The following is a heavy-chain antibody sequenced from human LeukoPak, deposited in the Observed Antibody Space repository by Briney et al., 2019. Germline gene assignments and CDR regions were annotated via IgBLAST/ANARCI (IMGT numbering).Heavy chain of an antibody. V-gene: IGHV3-48*01. Sequence: GGSLRLSCAASGFTFSDYSMNWVRQAPGKGLEWISYIGIDSGNTNYADSVKGRFNISGDKAKNSLYLQMNSLRVEDTAVYYCARDYKYAFDNWGQGTLVTVSS. CDR3: ARDYKYAFDN. D-gene: IGHD5-24*01. CDR2: IGIDSGNT. J-gene: IGHJ4*02. CDR1: GFTFSDYS.